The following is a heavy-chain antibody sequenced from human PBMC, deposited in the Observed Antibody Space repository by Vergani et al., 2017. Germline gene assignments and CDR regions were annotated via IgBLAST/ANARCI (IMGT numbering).Heavy chain of an antibody. V-gene: IGHV1-69*02. CDR1: GGTFSSYT. Sequence: QVQLVQSGAEVKKPGSSVKVSCKASGGTFSSYTISWVRQAPGQGLELMGRIIPILGIANYAQKFQGRVTITADKSTSTAYMELSSLRSEDTAVYYCATGRRYHNIDYWGQGTLVTVSS. D-gene: IGHD1-14*01. CDR2: IIPILGIA. J-gene: IGHJ4*02. CDR3: ATGRRYHNIDY.